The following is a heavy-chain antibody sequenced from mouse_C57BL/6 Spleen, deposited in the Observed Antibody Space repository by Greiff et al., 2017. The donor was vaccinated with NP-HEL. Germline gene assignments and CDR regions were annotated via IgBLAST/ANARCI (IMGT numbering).Heavy chain of an antibody. V-gene: IGHV1-55*01. CDR3: ARTIITTVVEDAMDY. D-gene: IGHD1-1*01. CDR2: IYPGSGST. CDR1: GYTFTSYW. Sequence: VQLQQPGAELVKPGASVKMSCKASGYTFTSYWITWVKQRPGQGLEWIGDIYPGSGSTNYNEKFKSKATLTVDTSSSTAYMQLSSLTSEDSAVYYCARTIITTVVEDAMDYWGQGTSVTVSS. J-gene: IGHJ4*01.